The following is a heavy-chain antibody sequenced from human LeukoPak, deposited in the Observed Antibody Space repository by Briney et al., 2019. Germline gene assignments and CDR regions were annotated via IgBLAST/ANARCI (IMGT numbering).Heavy chain of an antibody. V-gene: IGHV5-10-1*01. CDR1: GYSFTSYW. CDR2: IDPSDSYT. J-gene: IGHJ4*02. D-gene: IGHD6-19*01. CDR3: ARHPYSSGWRWVDY. Sequence: GESLKIPCKGSGYSFTSYWISWVRQMPGKGLEWMGRIDPSDSYTDYSPSFQGHVTISADKSISTAYLQWSSLKASDTAMYYCARHPYSSGWRWVDYWGRGTLVTVSS.